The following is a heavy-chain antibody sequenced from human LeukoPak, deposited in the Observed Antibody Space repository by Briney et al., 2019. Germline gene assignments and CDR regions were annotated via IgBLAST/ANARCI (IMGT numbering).Heavy chain of an antibody. V-gene: IGHV4-39*01. CDR3: ARQGWFGELLSPLDY. J-gene: IGHJ4*02. D-gene: IGHD3-10*01. Sequence: SETLSLTCTVSGGSISSSSYYWGWIRQPPGKGLEWIGSIYYSGSTYYNPSLKSRVTISVDTAKNQFSLKLSSVTASDTAVYYCARQGWFGELLSPLDYWGQGTLVTVSS. CDR2: IYYSGST. CDR1: GGSISSSSYY.